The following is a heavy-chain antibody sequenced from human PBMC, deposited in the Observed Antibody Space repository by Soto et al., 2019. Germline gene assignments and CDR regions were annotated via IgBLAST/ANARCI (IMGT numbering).Heavy chain of an antibody. CDR1: GGTFSGYV. CDR3: ATHGLGVSSPPYFDT. J-gene: IGHJ4*02. D-gene: IGHD3-16*01. V-gene: IGHV1-69*01. Sequence: QLVQSGSEVKKPGSSVKVSCQASGGTFSGYVVTWVRQAPGQGLEWMGEFVPLFGTTNYAQRFSGRITITAEESTSTAYIELRTLRSDDTAVYYCATHGLGVSSPPYFDTWGQGTLVTVSS. CDR2: FVPLFGTT.